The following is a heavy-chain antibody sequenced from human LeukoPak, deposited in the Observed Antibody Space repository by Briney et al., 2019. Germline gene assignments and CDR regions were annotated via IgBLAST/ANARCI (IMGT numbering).Heavy chain of an antibody. CDR2: IIPIFGTA. D-gene: IGHD2-15*01. CDR3: ERDSPRGYCSGGSCFDAFDI. V-gene: IGHV1-69*06. J-gene: IGHJ3*02. CDR1: GGTFSSYA. Sequence: GASVKVSCKASGGTFSSYAISWVRQAPGQGLEWMGGIIPIFGTANYAQKFQGRVTITADKSTSTAYMELSSLRSEDTAVYYCERDSPRGYCSGGSCFDAFDIWGQGTMVTVSS.